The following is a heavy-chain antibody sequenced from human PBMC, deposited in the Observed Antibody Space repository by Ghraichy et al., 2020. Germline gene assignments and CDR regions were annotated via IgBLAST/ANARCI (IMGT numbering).Heavy chain of an antibody. CDR2: ISVYNGNT. J-gene: IGHJ4*02. V-gene: IGHV1-18*01. CDR1: GYTFTSYG. D-gene: IGHD3-3*01. Sequence: ASVKVSCKASGYTFTSYGVSWVRQAPGQGLEWMGWISVYNGNTKYAQNLQGRVIMTTDTSTSTAYMELRSLRSDDTAVYYCARNFDFWSGDYTGLDYWGQGTQVTVSS. CDR3: ARNFDFWSGDYTGLDY.